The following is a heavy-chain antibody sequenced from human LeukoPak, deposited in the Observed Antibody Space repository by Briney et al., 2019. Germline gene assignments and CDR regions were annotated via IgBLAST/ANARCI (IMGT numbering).Heavy chain of an antibody. V-gene: IGHV4-39*01. CDR2: IYYSGST. J-gene: IGHJ4*02. CDR3: ARHYYDSIGFVFDC. D-gene: IGHD3-22*01. Sequence: SETLSLTCTVPGGSIRSSNYYWGWIRQPPGKGLEWIGSIYYSGSTYYNPSLKSRVTTSVDTSKNQFSLKVSSVTAADSAMYYCARHYYDSIGFVFDCWRQGTLVTASS. CDR1: GGSIRSSNYY.